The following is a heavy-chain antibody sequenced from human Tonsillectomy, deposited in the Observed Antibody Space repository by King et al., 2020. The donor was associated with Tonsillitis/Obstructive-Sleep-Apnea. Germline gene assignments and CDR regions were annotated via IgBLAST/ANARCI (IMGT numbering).Heavy chain of an antibody. CDR3: ARGGQHPGYEY. CDR1: GFTFSTYG. Sequence: VQLVESGGGVVQPGRSLRLSCAASGFTFSTYGMHWVRQAPGKGLEWVAVILYDGSEKYYTDSVKGRFTISRDNSKSTVYLQMNSLRAEDTAVYYCARGGQHPGYEYWGQGTLVTVPS. D-gene: IGHD3-9*01. J-gene: IGHJ4*02. V-gene: IGHV3-33*01. CDR2: ILYDGSEK.